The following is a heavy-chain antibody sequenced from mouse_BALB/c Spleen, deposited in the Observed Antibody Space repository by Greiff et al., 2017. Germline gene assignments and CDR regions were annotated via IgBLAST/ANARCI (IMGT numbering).Heavy chain of an antibody. CDR1: GFTFTDYY. D-gene: IGHD1-1*01. CDR3: ARPDYYGSSPGWFAY. Sequence: EVMLVESGGGLVQPGGSLRLSCATSGFTFTDYYMSWVRQPPGKALEWLGFIRNKANGYTTEYSASVKGRFTISRDNSQSILHLQMNTLRAEDSATYYCARPDYYGSSPGWFAYWGQGTLVTVSA. J-gene: IGHJ3*01. V-gene: IGHV7-3*02. CDR2: IRNKANGYTT.